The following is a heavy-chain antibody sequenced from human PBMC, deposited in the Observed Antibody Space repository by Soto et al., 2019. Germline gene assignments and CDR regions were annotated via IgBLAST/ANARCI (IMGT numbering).Heavy chain of an antibody. Sequence: ASVTVSCKASGYTFTSYYMHWVRQAPGQGLEWMGIINPSGGSTSYAQKFQGRVTMTRDTSTSTVYMELSSLRSEDTAVYYCARDSYSNWWNYYYMDVWGKGTTVTVSS. CDR2: INPSGGST. CDR1: GYTFTSYY. CDR3: ARDSYSNWWNYYYMDV. J-gene: IGHJ6*03. D-gene: IGHD4-4*01. V-gene: IGHV1-46*03.